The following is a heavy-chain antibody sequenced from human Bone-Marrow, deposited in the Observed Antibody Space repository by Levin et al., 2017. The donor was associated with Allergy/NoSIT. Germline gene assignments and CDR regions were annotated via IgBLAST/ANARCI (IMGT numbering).Heavy chain of an antibody. CDR1: GFTFSDFW. J-gene: IGHJ4*02. D-gene: IGHD1-26*01. CDR3: VSDLARRWGR. CDR2: MDTDGSTV. Sequence: ASVKVSCEASGFTFSDFWMHWVRQVPGKGLVWVSRMDTDGSTVNYADSVKGRFTISRDNAKNTLYLQMHSLRVEDTAVYYCVSDLARRWGRWGQGTLVTVSS. V-gene: IGHV3-74*01.